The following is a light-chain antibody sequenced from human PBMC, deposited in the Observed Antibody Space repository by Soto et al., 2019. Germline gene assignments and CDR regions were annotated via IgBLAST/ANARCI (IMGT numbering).Light chain of an antibody. CDR3: NSYTGSSNSYV. Sequence: QSALTQPASVSGSPGQSIPISCTGTSSDVGGYNYVSWYQIHPGKAPKLMIYDVSNRPSGVSNRFSGSKSGNTASLTISGLQAEDEAEYYCNSYTGSSNSYVFGTGTKLTVL. J-gene: IGLJ1*01. V-gene: IGLV2-14*03. CDR2: DVS. CDR1: SSDVGGYNY.